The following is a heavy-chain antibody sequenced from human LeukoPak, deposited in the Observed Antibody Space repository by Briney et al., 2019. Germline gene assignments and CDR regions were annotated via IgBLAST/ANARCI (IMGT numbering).Heavy chain of an antibody. V-gene: IGHV4-59*01. CDR1: GGSITSYY. D-gene: IGHD3-10*01. Sequence: SETLSLTCTVSGGSITSYYWSWIRQPPGKGLEWIEFIYYSGSANYNPSLKSRVTLSVDTSKNQFSLKLSSVTAADTAVYYCARFYGSGSYFDYWGQGILVTVSS. J-gene: IGHJ4*02. CDR3: ARFYGSGSYFDY. CDR2: IYYSGSA.